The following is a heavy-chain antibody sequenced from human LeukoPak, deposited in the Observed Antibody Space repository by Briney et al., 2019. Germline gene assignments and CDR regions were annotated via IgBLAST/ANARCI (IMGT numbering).Heavy chain of an antibody. Sequence: GASVKVSCKASGYTFTSYGISWVRQAPGQGLEWMGWISAYNGNTNYAQKLQGRVTMTADTSTSTAYMELRSPRSDDTAVYYCARERYYYGMDVWGQGTTVTVSS. J-gene: IGHJ6*02. V-gene: IGHV1-18*01. CDR3: ARERYYYGMDV. CDR2: ISAYNGNT. CDR1: GYTFTSYG.